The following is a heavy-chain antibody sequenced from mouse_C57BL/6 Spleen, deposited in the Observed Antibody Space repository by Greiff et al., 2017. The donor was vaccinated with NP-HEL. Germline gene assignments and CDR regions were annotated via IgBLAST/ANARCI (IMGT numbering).Heavy chain of an antibody. CDR2: ISSGSSTI. Sequence: DVKLVESGGGLVKPGGSLKLSCAASGFTFSDYGMHWVRQAPEKGLEWVAYISSGSSTIYYADTVKGRFTISRDNAKNTLFLQMTSLRSEDTAMYYCARREVVATYYAMDYWGQGTSVTVSS. D-gene: IGHD1-1*01. CDR1: GFTFSDYG. CDR3: ARREVVATYYAMDY. J-gene: IGHJ4*01. V-gene: IGHV5-17*01.